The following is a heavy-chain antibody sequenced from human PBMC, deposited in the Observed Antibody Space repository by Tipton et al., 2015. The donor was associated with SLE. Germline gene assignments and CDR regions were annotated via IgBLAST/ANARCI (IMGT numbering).Heavy chain of an antibody. CDR3: ARRDYSSGWDYFDH. D-gene: IGHD6-19*01. Sequence: TLSLTCAVYGGSSSGYYWSWIRQPPGKGLEWIGEINHSGSTNYNPSLKSRVTISVDTSKNQFSLKLSSVTAADTAVYFCARRDYSSGWDYFDHWGQGTLVTVSS. J-gene: IGHJ4*02. CDR2: INHSGST. CDR1: GGSSSGYY. V-gene: IGHV4-34*01.